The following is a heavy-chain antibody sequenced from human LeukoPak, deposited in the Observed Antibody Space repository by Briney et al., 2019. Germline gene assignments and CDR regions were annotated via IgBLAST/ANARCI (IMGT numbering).Heavy chain of an antibody. CDR3: ARGVGATIDY. J-gene: IGHJ4*02. D-gene: IGHD1-26*01. CDR2: ISSSSSYI. V-gene: IGHV3-21*01. Sequence: PGGSLRLSCAASGFTFSGYSMNWVRQAPGKGLEWVSSISSSSSYIYYADSVKGRFTISRDNAKNSLYLQMNSLRAEDTAVYYCARGVGATIDYWGQGTLVTVSS. CDR1: GFTFSGYS.